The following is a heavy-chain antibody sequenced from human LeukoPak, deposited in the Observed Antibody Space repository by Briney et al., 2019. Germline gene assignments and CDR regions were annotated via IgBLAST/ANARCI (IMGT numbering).Heavy chain of an antibody. V-gene: IGHV1-8*03. D-gene: IGHD3-10*01. Sequence: GASVKVSCKASGYTFTSYGISWVRQAPGQGLEWMGWMIPNSGNTGYAQKFQGRVTITRNTSISTAYMELSSLRSEDTAVYYCARGVSGYFDYWGQGTLVTVSS. CDR3: ARGVSGYFDY. CDR1: GYTFTSYG. J-gene: IGHJ4*02. CDR2: MIPNSGNT.